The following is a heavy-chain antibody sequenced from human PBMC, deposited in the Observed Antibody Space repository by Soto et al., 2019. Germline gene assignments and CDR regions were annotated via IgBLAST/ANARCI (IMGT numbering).Heavy chain of an antibody. CDR2: ISAYNGNT. V-gene: IGHV1-18*01. CDR1: GGTFSSYA. J-gene: IGHJ5*02. CDR3: AREGITMVRETRRAFDP. Sequence: ASVKVSCKASGGTFSSYAISWVRQAPGQGLEWMGWISAYNGNTNYAQKLQGRVTMTTDTSTSTAYMELRSLRSDDTAVYYCAREGITMVRETRRAFDPWGQGTLVTVSS. D-gene: IGHD3-10*01.